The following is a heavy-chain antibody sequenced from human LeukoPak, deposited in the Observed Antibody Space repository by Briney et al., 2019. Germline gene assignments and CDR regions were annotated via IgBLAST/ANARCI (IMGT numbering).Heavy chain of an antibody. D-gene: IGHD6-6*01. Sequence: ASVKVSCKASGYTFTGYYMHWVRQAPGQGLEWMGGIIPIFGTANYAQKFQGRVTITADESTSTAYMELSSLRSEDTAVYYCARGLTIAARSTVGYWGQGTLVTVSS. CDR1: GYTFTGYY. CDR3: ARGLTIAARSTVGY. CDR2: IIPIFGTA. V-gene: IGHV1-69*13. J-gene: IGHJ4*02.